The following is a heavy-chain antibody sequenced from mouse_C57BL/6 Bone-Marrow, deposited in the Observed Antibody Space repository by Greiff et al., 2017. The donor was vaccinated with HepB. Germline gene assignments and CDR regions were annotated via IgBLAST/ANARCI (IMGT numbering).Heavy chain of an antibody. V-gene: IGHV1-7*01. CDR2: INPSSGYP. J-gene: IGHJ2*01. CDR1: GYTFTSYW. D-gene: IGHD1-1*01. CDR3: ASVVYYDY. Sequence: VQLQQAGAELAKPVASVTLSSKASGYTFTSYWMHWVKQRPGQGLECIGYINPSSGYPKYNHKFKDKDTLTADKSSSTAYMQLSSLTYEASAVYYCASVVYYDYWGQGTTLAVSS.